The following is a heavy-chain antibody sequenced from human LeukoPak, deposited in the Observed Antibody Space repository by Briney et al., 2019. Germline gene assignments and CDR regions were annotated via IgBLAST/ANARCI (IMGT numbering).Heavy chain of an antibody. CDR1: GFIFSSYW. CDR2: ISSDGSST. Sequence: GGSLRLSCAASGFIFSSYWVHWVRQAPGKGLLWVSRISSDGSSTTHAESVNGRFTISRDNAKNTLYLQMNSLRVEDTAVYYCARGYSYGHGGYFDYWGQGTLVTVSS. V-gene: IGHV3-74*01. D-gene: IGHD5-18*01. J-gene: IGHJ4*02. CDR3: ARGYSYGHGGYFDY.